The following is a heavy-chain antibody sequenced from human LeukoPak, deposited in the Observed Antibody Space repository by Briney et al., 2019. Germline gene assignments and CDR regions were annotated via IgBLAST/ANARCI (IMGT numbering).Heavy chain of an antibody. J-gene: IGHJ5*02. CDR3: ARAENSGSGGLDP. CDR1: GFTFNIYS. V-gene: IGHV3-21*01. D-gene: IGHD2-15*01. Sequence: GGSLRLSCAASGFTFNIYSMNWVRQAPGKGLGWVSRITSSSHYIYYADSVKGRFTISRDNAKNSLYLDMSSLRADDTAVYYCARAENSGSGGLDPWGQGTLVTVSS. CDR2: ITSSSHYI.